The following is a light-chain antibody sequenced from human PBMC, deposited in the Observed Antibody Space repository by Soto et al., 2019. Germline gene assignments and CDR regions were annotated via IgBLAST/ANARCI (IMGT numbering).Light chain of an antibody. J-gene: IGKJ2*01. CDR2: GSS. V-gene: IGKV3-20*01. CDR1: QSVTNNY. Sequence: EVVLTQSPGTLSLSPGERATLSCRASQSVTNNYFAWYQQKPGQGPRLLIFGSSDRATGIPDSFSGSGSGTDFTLTISRLEPEDFAVYYCQQYGSSPPYTFGQGTKLEIK. CDR3: QQYGSSPPYT.